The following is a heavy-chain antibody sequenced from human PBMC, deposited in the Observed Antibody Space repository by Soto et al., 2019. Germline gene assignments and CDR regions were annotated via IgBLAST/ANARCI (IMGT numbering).Heavy chain of an antibody. D-gene: IGHD3-3*01. V-gene: IGHV4-59*01. CDR2: IYYSGST. CDR1: GGSIGRYY. J-gene: IGHJ5*02. CDR3: ARKLRVLDLNWFDA. Sequence: SETLSLTCTVPGGSIGRYYWSWIGQPPGKGLEWIGYIYYSGSTNYNPSLKSRVTISVDTSKNQFSLKLSSVTAADTAVYYCARKLRVLDLNWFDAWGQGTLVTVSS.